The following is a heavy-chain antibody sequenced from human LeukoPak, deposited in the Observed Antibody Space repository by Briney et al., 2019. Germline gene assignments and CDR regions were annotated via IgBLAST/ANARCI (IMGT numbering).Heavy chain of an antibody. D-gene: IGHD5-12*01. Sequence: GRSLRLSCAASGFTFSSYAMHWVRQAPGKGLEWVAVISYDGSNKYYADSVKGRFTISRDNAKNSLYLQMNSLRAEDTAVYYCARDRRADSGYDLIRLDYWGQGTLVTVSS. J-gene: IGHJ4*02. CDR1: GFTFSSYA. CDR2: ISYDGSNK. CDR3: ARDRRADSGYDLIRLDY. V-gene: IGHV3-30*07.